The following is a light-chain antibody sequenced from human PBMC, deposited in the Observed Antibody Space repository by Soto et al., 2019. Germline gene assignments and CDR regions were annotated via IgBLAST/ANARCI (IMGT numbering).Light chain of an antibody. V-gene: IGKV2-30*01. Sequence: DVVMTQSPLSLPVTLGQPASISCRSSQSLVYSDGNTYLTWFQQRPGQCRRRLIYNVSNRDSGVPDRFSGSGSGTDFTLKISRVEPEDVGVYYCMQGTHWPYTFGQGTKLEIK. CDR3: MQGTHWPYT. CDR2: NVS. J-gene: IGKJ2*01. CDR1: QSLVYSDGNTY.